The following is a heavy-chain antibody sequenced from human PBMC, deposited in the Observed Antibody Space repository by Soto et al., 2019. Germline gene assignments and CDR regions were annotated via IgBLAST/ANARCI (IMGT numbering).Heavy chain of an antibody. J-gene: IGHJ6*02. CDR1: GGTFSSYA. CDR3: ARDPVKYSSSGGYYYGMDV. CDR2: IIPIFGTA. D-gene: IGHD6-13*01. Sequence: QVQLVQSGAEVKKPGSSVKVSCKASGGTFSSYAISWVRQAPGQGLEWMGGIIPIFGTANYAQKFQGRVTITADESTSTAYMELSSLRSEDTAVYYCARDPVKYSSSGGYYYGMDVWGQGTTVTVSS. V-gene: IGHV1-69*01.